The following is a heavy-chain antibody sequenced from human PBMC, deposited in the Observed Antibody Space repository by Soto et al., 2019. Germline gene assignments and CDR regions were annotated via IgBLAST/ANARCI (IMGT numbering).Heavy chain of an antibody. D-gene: IGHD2-2*01. J-gene: IGHJ3*02. CDR3: ATDSSVPAAPVEWVGALDM. Sequence: QVQLVQSGAEVKKPGSSVKVSCKASGGTFSSYAISWVRQAPGQGLEGVGGIIPIFGTANYAQKVQGRVTITSEESTSTAYLEVSSLRSEDTAVYYCATDSSVPAAPVEWVGALDMWGRGTMVTDSS. CDR1: GGTFSSYA. V-gene: IGHV1-69*01. CDR2: IIPIFGTA.